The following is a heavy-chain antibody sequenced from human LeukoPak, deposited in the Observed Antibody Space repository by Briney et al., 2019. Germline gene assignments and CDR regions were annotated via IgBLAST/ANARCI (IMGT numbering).Heavy chain of an antibody. CDR1: GGSISSYY. CDR2: IYYSGYT. Sequence: PSETLSLTCTVSGGSISSYYWSWIRQPPGKGLEGIGYIYYSGYTNYNPSLKSPVTISVDASKNQFSLKLSSVTAADTAVYYCARGGYSGYYSHQWTFDIWGQGTMVTVST. J-gene: IGHJ3*02. V-gene: IGHV4-59*01. D-gene: IGHD3-22*01. CDR3: ARGGYSGYYSHQWTFDI.